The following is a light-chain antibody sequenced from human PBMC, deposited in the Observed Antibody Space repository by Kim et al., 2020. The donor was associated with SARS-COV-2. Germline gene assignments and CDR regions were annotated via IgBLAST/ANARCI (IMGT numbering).Light chain of an antibody. CDR2: DVT. CDR1: SSDIGTYNY. CDR3: SSYTNSSTYV. J-gene: IGLJ1*01. V-gene: IGLV2-14*03. Sequence: GQSLTISCTGTSSDIGTYNYVSWYQQHPGKAPKVMIYDVTRRPSGVSNRFSGSKSGNRASLTISGLQAEDEADYYCSSYTNSSTYVFGTGTKVTVL.